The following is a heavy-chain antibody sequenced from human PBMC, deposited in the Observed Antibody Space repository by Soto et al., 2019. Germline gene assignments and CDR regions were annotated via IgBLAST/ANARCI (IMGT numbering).Heavy chain of an antibody. Sequence: AASVKVSCEPSGYPFSDVYIHWVRQAPGLGLEGMGWIDPRSGASRKTQRFQGRFTMTRDTSTNTAYMELSSQRSDDTAVQYLARDNHGTLAYCLQGT. J-gene: IGHJ4*02. CDR3: ARDNHGTLAY. CDR1: GYPFSDVY. D-gene: IGHD1-1*01. V-gene: IGHV1-2*02. CDR2: IDPRSGAS.